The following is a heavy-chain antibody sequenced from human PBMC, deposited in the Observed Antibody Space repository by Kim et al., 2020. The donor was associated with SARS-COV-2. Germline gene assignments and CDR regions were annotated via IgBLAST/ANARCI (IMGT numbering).Heavy chain of an antibody. D-gene: IGHD3-10*01. Sequence: SETLSLTCAVYGGSFSGYYWSWIRQPPGKGLEWIGEINHSGSTNYNPSLKSRVTISVDTSKNQFSLKLSSVTAADTAVYYCARGFSPLRGPMVQGVIPLGGAFDIWGQGTMVTVSS. V-gene: IGHV4-34*01. J-gene: IGHJ3*02. CDR3: ARGFSPLRGPMVQGVIPLGGAFDI. CDR1: GGSFSGYY. CDR2: INHSGST.